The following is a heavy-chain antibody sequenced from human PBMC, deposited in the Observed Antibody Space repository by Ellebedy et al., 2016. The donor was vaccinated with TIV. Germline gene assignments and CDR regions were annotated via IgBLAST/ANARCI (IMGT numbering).Heavy chain of an antibody. D-gene: IGHD1-14*01. CDR3: AKGYREGNDY. J-gene: IGHJ4*02. Sequence: GGSLRLSXAASGSTFSTYAMSWVRQAPGKGLEWVSAISGSGGSTYYADSVKGRFTISRDNSKNTLYLQMNSLRAEDTAVYYCAKGYREGNDYWGQGTLVTVSS. V-gene: IGHV3-23*01. CDR2: ISGSGGST. CDR1: GSTFSTYA.